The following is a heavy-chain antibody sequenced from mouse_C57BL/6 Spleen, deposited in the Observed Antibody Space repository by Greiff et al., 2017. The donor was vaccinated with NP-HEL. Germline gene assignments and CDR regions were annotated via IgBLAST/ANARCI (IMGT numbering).Heavy chain of an antibody. CDR1: GYTFTSYW. CDR3: TRLRVGTKHYYAMDY. Sequence: EVQLQQSGTVLARPGASVKMSCKTSGYTFTSYWMHWVNQRPGQGLEWIGAIYPGNSDTSYNQKFKGKAKLTAVTSASTAYMELSSLTNEDSAVYYCTRLRVGTKHYYAMDYWGQGTSVTVSS. V-gene: IGHV1-5*01. CDR2: IYPGNSDT. D-gene: IGHD1-3*01. J-gene: IGHJ4*01.